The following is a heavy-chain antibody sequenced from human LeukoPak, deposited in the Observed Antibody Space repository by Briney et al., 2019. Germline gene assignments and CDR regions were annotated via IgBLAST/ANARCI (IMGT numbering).Heavy chain of an antibody. CDR1: GGSISSRSYY. Sequence: SETLSLTCTVSGGSISSRSYYWGWIRQPPGKGLEWIGSIYYSGSTYYNPSLKSRVTISVDTSKNQFSLKLSSVTAADTAVYYCARREDPYYFDYWGQGTLVTVSS. CDR3: ARREDPYYFDY. V-gene: IGHV4-39*01. CDR2: IYYSGST. J-gene: IGHJ4*02.